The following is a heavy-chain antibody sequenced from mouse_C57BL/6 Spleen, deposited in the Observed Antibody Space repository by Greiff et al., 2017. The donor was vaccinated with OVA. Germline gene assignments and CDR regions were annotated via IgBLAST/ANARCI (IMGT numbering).Heavy chain of an antibody. CDR3: AGYDGYSPLFDY. CDR2: IYPRDGST. D-gene: IGHD2-3*01. CDR1: GYTFTDHT. Sequence: VQLKESDAELVKPGASVKISCKVSGYTFTDHTIHWMQQRPEQGLEWIGYIYPRDGSTKYNEKFKGKATLTADKSSSTAYMQLNSLTSEDSAVYFCAGYDGYSPLFDYWGQGTTLTVSS. J-gene: IGHJ2*01. V-gene: IGHV1-78*01.